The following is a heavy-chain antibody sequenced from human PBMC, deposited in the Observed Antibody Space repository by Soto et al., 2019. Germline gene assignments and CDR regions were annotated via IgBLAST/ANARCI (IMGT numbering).Heavy chain of an antibody. V-gene: IGHV4-39*02. CDR1: GGSISYNSYY. Sequence: SGTLSLSCSVSGGSISYNSYYWVRIRQAPEKVLEWVGGIFYTETTYYRPSLKNQVTISVDKSKNSFSLNLTSVTAADTAVYFCARLVVVVPVANYWGQGTLVTVSS. D-gene: IGHD2-2*01. CDR3: ARLVVVVPVANY. CDR2: IFYTETT. J-gene: IGHJ4*02.